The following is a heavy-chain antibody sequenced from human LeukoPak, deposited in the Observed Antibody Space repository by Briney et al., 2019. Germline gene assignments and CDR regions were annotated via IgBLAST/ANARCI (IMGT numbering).Heavy chain of an antibody. D-gene: IGHD3-22*01. V-gene: IGHV1-8*01. CDR1: GYTFTSYD. J-gene: IGHJ5*02. CDR3: ARSGPGGYYDSSGYSNWFDP. Sequence: VASVKVSCKASGYTFTSYDINWVRQATGQGLEWMGWMNPNSGNTGYAQEFQGRVTTTRNTSISTAYMELSSLRSEDTAVYYCARSGPGGYYDSSGYSNWFDPWGQGTLVTVSS. CDR2: MNPNSGNT.